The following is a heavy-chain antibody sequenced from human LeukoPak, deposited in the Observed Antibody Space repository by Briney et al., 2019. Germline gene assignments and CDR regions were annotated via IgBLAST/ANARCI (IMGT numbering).Heavy chain of an antibody. D-gene: IGHD3-22*01. CDR3: ARAEYYYDSSGYVHFDY. V-gene: IGHV3-74*01. J-gene: IGHJ4*02. Sequence: LTGGSLRLSSAASGFTFSSYWMHWVRQAPGKGLVWVSRINSDGSSTSYADSVKGRFTISRDNAKNTLYLQMNSLRAEDTAVYYCARAEYYYDSSGYVHFDYWGQGTLVTVSS. CDR1: GFTFSSYW. CDR2: INSDGSST.